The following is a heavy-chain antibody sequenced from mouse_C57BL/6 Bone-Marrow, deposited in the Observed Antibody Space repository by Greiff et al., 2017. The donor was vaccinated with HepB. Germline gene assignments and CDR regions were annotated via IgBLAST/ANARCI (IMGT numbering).Heavy chain of an antibody. CDR3: AKTGLYYYGSRGAMDY. CDR1: GFSLTSYG. CDR2: IWRGGST. D-gene: IGHD1-1*01. V-gene: IGHV2-5*01. Sequence: QVQLQQSGPGLVQPSQSLSITCTVSGFSLTSYGVHWVRQSPGKGLEWLGVIWRGGSTDYNAAFMSRLSITKDNSKSQVFFKMNSLQADDTAIYYCAKTGLYYYGSRGAMDYWGQGTSVTVSS. J-gene: IGHJ4*01.